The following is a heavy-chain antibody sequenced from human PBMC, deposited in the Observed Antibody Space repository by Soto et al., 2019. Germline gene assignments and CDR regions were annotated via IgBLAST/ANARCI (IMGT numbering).Heavy chain of an antibody. CDR3: AREGWYYDSSGYYPFDY. J-gene: IGHJ4*02. CDR2: ISSSGSTI. D-gene: IGHD3-22*01. Sequence: EVQLVESGGGLVQPGGSLRLSCAASGFTFSSYEMNWVRQAPGKGLEWVSYISSSGSTIYYADSVKGRFTISRDNAKNSLYRQMNSLRAEDTAVYYCAREGWYYDSSGYYPFDYWGQGTLVTVSS. V-gene: IGHV3-48*03. CDR1: GFTFSSYE.